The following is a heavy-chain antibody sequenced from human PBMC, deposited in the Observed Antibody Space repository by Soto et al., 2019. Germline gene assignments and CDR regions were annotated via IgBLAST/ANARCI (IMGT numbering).Heavy chain of an antibody. CDR1: GYTFTSYG. Sequence: GXSVKVSCKASGYTFTSYGISWVRQAPGQGLEWMGWISAYNGNTNYAQKLQGRVTMTTDTSTSTAYMELRSLRSDDTAVYYCARVRLGVTYYDFWSGYYDDAFDIWGQGTMVTVSS. V-gene: IGHV1-18*04. D-gene: IGHD3-3*01. CDR2: ISAYNGNT. J-gene: IGHJ3*02. CDR3: ARVRLGVTYYDFWSGYYDDAFDI.